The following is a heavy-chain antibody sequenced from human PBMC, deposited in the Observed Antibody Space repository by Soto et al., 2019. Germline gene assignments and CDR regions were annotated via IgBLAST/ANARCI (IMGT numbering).Heavy chain of an antibody. CDR2: IWYDGSNK. Sequence: GGSLRLSCAASGFTFSSYGMHWVRQAPGKGLEWVAVIWYDGSNKFYADSVKGRFTISRDNSKNTLYLQMNSLRAEDTAVYYCARVSQGGWSIDYWGQGTLVTVS. D-gene: IGHD6-19*01. CDR3: ARVSQGGWSIDY. V-gene: IGHV3-33*01. CDR1: GFTFSSYG. J-gene: IGHJ4*02.